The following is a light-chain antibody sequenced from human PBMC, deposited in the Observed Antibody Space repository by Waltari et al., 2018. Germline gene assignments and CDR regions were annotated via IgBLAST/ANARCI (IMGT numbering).Light chain of an antibody. J-gene: IGKJ1*01. CDR3: QQYDNWPPWT. CDR1: QSVSTN. CDR2: GAS. Sequence: EVVMTQSPATLSVSPGQRATLSCRASQSVSTNVAWYQQKPGQAPRLLIYGASTRATDIPARFSGSGSGTEFSLTISRLQSEDFAVYFCQQYDNWPPWTFGQGTKVEIK. V-gene: IGKV3-15*01.